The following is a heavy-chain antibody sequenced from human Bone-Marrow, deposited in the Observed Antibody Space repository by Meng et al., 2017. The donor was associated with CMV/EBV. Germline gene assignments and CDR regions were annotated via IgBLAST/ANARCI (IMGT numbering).Heavy chain of an antibody. CDR1: GYTFTSYG. D-gene: IGHD2-2*01. V-gene: IGHV1-18*01. CDR2: ISAYNGNT. J-gene: IGHJ4*02. CDR3: ARSVVVPAADDY. Sequence: ASVKVSCKASGYTFTSYGISWVRQAPGQGLEWMGWISAYNGNTNYAQKLQGRVTMTTDTSTSTAYMELRSLRSDYTAVYYWARSVVVPAADDYWGQGTLVTVSS.